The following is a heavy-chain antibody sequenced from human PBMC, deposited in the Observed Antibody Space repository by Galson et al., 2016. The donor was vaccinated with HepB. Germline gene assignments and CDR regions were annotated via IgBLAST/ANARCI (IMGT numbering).Heavy chain of an antibody. CDR2: INPTGGST. D-gene: IGHD3-22*01. CDR3: ARGGYYDSSGSLRY. J-gene: IGHJ4*02. V-gene: IGHV1-46*01. CDR1: GYAFTRYY. Sequence: SVKVSCKASGYAFTRYYIHWVRQAPGQGLEWMGIINPTGGSTKDAPKFQGRVTMTRDTSTSTVYMELSSLRSEDTAVYFCARGGYYDSSGSLRYWGQGTLGTVSS.